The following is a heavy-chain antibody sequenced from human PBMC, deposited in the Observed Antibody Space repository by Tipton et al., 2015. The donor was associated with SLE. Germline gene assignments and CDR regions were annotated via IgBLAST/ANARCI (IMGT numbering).Heavy chain of an antibody. D-gene: IGHD6-19*01. J-gene: IGHJ4*02. CDR1: GGSFSGYY. V-gene: IGHV4-34*01. CDR3: ARTWSSGEQWLFHFDY. CDR2: INHSGST. Sequence: LRLSCAVYGGSFSGYYWSWIRQPPGKGLEWIGEINHSGSTNYNPSLKSRVTISVDTSKNQFSLKLSPVTAADTAVYYCARTWSSGEQWLFHFDYWGQGTLVTVSS.